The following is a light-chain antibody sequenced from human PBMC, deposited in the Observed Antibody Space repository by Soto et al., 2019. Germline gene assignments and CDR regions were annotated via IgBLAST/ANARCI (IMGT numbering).Light chain of an antibody. CDR1: QRLSASY. J-gene: IGKJ5*01. V-gene: IGKV3-20*01. CDR3: QQYGSSPLIT. Sequence: SLGTLSLKPGQRATLSCRAIQRLSASYIAWYQQKPGQAPKFLIYGVSSRATGIPDRFSGSGSGTDFTLTISRLEPEDFAVYHCQQYGSSPLITFGQRTRLEI. CDR2: GVS.